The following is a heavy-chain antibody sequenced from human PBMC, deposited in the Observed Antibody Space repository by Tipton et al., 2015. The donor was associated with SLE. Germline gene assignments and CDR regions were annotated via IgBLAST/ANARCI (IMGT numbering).Heavy chain of an antibody. J-gene: IGHJ3*02. CDR1: GGSISSSNW. CDR3: AKIYSKGAFDI. D-gene: IGHD2-21*01. Sequence: TLSLTCAVSGGSISSSNWWSWVRQPPGKGLEWIGEIYHSGSTNYNPSLKSRVTISADTSKNQFSLKLSSVTAADTAVYYCAKIYSKGAFDIWGQGTMVTVSS. CDR2: IYHSGST. V-gene: IGHV4-4*02.